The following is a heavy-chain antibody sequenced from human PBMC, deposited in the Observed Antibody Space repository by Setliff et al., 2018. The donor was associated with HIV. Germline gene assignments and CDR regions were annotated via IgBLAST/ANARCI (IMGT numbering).Heavy chain of an antibody. Sequence: GGSLRLSCAASGFTFSSYDMHWVRQAPGKGLEWVSSITNDGRNTYYADSVKGRFTISRDNSKNTLYLQMNSLRAEDMAVYYCAKGALGYCSGTICYPFDYWAQGTLVTVSS. J-gene: IGHJ4*02. CDR3: AKGALGYCSGTICYPFDY. CDR2: ITNDGRNT. D-gene: IGHD2-15*01. V-gene: IGHV3-NL1*01. CDR1: GFTFSSYD.